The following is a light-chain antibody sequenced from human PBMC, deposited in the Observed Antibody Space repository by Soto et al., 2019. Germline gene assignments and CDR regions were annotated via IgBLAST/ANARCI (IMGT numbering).Light chain of an antibody. J-gene: IGKJ2*01. CDR3: QQFGNSPYT. V-gene: IGKV3-20*01. CDR1: QSVSSSY. Sequence: EIVLTQSPGTLSLSPGERATLSCRASQSVSSSYLAWYQQNPGQTPRLLIYGASSRATGIPDRFSGSGSGTDFNLTISRLEPEDFAVYYCQQFGNSPYTFGQGTKLDIK. CDR2: GAS.